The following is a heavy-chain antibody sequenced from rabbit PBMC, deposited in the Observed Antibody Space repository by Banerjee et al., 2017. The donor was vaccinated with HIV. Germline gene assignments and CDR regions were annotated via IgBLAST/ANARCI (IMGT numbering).Heavy chain of an antibody. J-gene: IGHJ2*01. V-gene: IGHV1S40*01. CDR3: ARNYVNTFDP. CDR2: IDIGSSGFT. CDR1: GVSFSISSY. Sequence: QSLEESGGDLVKPGASLTLTCTASGVSFSISSYMCWVRQAPGKGLEWIACIDIGSSGFTYFATWAKGRFTCSKTSSTTVTLQMTGLTAADTATYFCARNYVNTFDPWGPGTLVTVS. D-gene: IGHD1-1*01.